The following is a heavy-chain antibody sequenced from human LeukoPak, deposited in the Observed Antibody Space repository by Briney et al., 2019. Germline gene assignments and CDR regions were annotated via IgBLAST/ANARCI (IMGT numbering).Heavy chain of an antibody. Sequence: SETLSLTCTVSGGSISSGDYYWSWIRQPPGKGLEWIGYIYYSGSTYYNPSLKSRVTISVDTSKNQFSLKLSSVAAADTAVYYCARLRYFDWTDLYYFDYWGQGTLVTVSS. J-gene: IGHJ4*02. D-gene: IGHD3-9*01. CDR3: ARLRYFDWTDLYYFDY. V-gene: IGHV4-30-4*02. CDR2: IYYSGST. CDR1: GGSISSGDYY.